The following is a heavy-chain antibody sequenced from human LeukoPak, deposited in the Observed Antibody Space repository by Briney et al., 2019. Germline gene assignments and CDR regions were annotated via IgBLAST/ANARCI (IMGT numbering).Heavy chain of an antibody. J-gene: IGHJ4*02. CDR1: GYTFSRHG. CDR3: ARDQGRT. V-gene: IGHV3-7*01. CDR2: IKQDGSEK. Sequence: PGGSLRLSCAASGYTFSRHGIHWVRQAPGKGLEWVANIKQDGSEKYYVDSVKGRFTISRDNAKNSLYLQMNSLRAEDTAVYYCARDQGRTWGQGTLVTVSS.